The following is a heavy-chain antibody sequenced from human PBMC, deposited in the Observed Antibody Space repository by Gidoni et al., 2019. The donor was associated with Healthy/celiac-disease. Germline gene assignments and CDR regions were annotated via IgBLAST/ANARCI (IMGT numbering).Heavy chain of an antibody. Sequence: EVQLVESGGGLVKPGGSLRLSCAASGFPFRIYSMNWVRQAPGKGLEWVSSISSSSSYIYYADSVKGRFTISRDNAKNSLYLQMNSLRAEDTAVYYCARELDSGYDFHYGMDVWGQGTTVTVSS. CDR1: GFPFRIYS. J-gene: IGHJ6*02. V-gene: IGHV3-21*01. CDR2: ISSSSSYI. D-gene: IGHD5-12*01. CDR3: ARELDSGYDFHYGMDV.